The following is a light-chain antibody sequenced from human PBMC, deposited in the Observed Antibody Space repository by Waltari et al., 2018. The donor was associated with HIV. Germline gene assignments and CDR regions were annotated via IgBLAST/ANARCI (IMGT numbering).Light chain of an antibody. Sequence: DIQMTHSPSSLPASLGDEVTITYRQRQNIKNYVNWDRKKPGAAPKHLVYAATNLQSGVLGRFRGGGSGTDDTLTINNLQPEDSAIYSCQQTYSASMTSGQGTR. V-gene: IGKV1-39*01. CDR1: QNIKNY. CDR2: AAT. CDR3: QQTYSASMT. J-gene: IGKJ5*01.